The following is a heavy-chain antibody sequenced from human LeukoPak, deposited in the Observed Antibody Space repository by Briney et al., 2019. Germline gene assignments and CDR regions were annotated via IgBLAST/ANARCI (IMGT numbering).Heavy chain of an antibody. J-gene: IGHJ4*02. V-gene: IGHV3-9*01. Sequence: PGGSLRLSCGAWGFTLEYYAMLGLRHAPGKGREGVAGISWNRGSIGYADSVTGRFTISRDNAKNSLYLQMDSLRAEDPALYYCAKDMDGWSGVDYWGQGTLVTVSS. CDR3: AKDMDGWSGVDY. D-gene: IGHD6-19*01. CDR1: GFTLEYYA. CDR2: ISWNRGSI.